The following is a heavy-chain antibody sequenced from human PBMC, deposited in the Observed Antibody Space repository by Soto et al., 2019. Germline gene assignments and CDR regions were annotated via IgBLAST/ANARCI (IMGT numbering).Heavy chain of an antibody. CDR3: AITTSTVSYWFDP. Sequence: GGSLRLSCAASGFSFSGYWMSWVRQAPGKGPEWVANIKEDGTEQHYVDSVKGRFTISRDDSENSLFLQMNNLRAEDSAIYYCAITTSTVSYWFDPWGPGTLVTVSS. V-gene: IGHV3-7*03. CDR2: IKEDGTEQ. D-gene: IGHD4-4*01. CDR1: GFSFSGYW. J-gene: IGHJ5*02.